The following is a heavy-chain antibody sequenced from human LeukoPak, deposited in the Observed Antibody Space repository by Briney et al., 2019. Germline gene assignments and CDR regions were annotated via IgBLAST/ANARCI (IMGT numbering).Heavy chain of an antibody. Sequence: SVKVSCKASGGTFSSYAISWVRQAPGQGLEWMGGIIPIFGTANYTQKFQDRVTITADKSTSTAYMELSSLRSEDTAVYYCARVVGLTGYSSSWYSGYYYYMDVWGKGTTVTVSS. CDR1: GGTFSSYA. CDR2: IIPIFGTA. V-gene: IGHV1-69*06. CDR3: ARVVGLTGYSSSWYSGYYYYMDV. J-gene: IGHJ6*03. D-gene: IGHD6-13*01.